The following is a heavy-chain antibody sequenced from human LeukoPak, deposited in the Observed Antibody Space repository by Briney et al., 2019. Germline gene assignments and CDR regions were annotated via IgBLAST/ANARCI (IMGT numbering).Heavy chain of an antibody. CDR1: GYTFTSYG. CDR3: ARGFFGELRSGGLDP. V-gene: IGHV1-18*01. J-gene: IGHJ5*02. CDR2: ISAYNGNT. Sequence: ASVKVSCKASGYTFTSYGISWVRQAPGQGLEWMGWISAYNGNTNYAQKLQGRVTMTTDTSTSTAYMELRSLRSDDTAVYYCARGFFGELRSGGLDPWGQGTLVTVSS. D-gene: IGHD3-10*01.